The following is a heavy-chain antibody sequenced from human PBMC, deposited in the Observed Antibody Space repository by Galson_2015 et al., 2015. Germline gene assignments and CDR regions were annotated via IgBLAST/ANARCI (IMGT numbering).Heavy chain of an antibody. D-gene: IGHD3/OR15-3a*01. CDR3: ARQGLKAGWFDP. CDR1: GGSISSSSYY. CDR2: IYYSGRT. Sequence: SETLSLTCTVSGGSISSSSYYWGWIRQPPGKGLEWIGSIYYSGRTYYNPSLKSRVTISVDTSKNQFSLKLSSVTAADTAVYYCARQGLKAGWFDPWGQGTLVTVSS. V-gene: IGHV4-39*01. J-gene: IGHJ5*02.